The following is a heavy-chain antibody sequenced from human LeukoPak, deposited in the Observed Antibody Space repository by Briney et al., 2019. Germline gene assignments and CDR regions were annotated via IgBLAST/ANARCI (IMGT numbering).Heavy chain of an antibody. Sequence: EPGGSLRLSCAASGFTFSSYAMSWVRQAPGKGLEWVSAISGNGGRTYYADSVKGRFTISRDNSKNTLYLQMNSLRAEDTAVYSCAQGVGYGDLPGFDYWGQGTLVTVSS. V-gene: IGHV3-23*01. CDR3: AQGVGYGDLPGFDY. CDR2: ISGNGGRT. D-gene: IGHD4-17*01. J-gene: IGHJ4*02. CDR1: GFTFSSYA.